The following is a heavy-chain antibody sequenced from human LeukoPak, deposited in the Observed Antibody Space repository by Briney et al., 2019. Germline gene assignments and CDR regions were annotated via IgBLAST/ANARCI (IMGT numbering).Heavy chain of an antibody. D-gene: IGHD4-23*01. Sequence: SVRVPCKASGYTFTGYYMHWVRQAPGQGLEWMGGIIPIFGTANYAQKFQGRVTITADESTSTAYMELSSLRSEDTAVYYCARGGLRWFNYYMDVWGKGTTVTISS. CDR1: GYTFTGYY. J-gene: IGHJ6*03. V-gene: IGHV1-69*13. CDR3: ARGGLRWFNYYMDV. CDR2: IIPIFGTA.